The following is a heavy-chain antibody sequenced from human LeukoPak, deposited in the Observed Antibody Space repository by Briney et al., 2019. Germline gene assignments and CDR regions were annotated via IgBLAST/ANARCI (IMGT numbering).Heavy chain of an antibody. CDR2: LNWNGGST. CDR1: GFTFDDYG. CDR3: SRDWTTYFDY. V-gene: IGHV3-20*04. Sequence: GGSLRLSCAASGFTFDDYGTSWVRQAPGKGLEWVSGLNWNGGSTGYADSVKGRFTISRDNAKNSLYLQMNSLRAEDTAVYYCSRDWTTYFDYWGQGTLVTVSS. D-gene: IGHD3/OR15-3a*01. J-gene: IGHJ4*02.